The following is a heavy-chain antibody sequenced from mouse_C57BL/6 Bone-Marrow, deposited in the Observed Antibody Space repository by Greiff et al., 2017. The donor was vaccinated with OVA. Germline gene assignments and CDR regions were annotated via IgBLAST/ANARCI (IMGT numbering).Heavy chain of an antibody. V-gene: IGHV2-2*01. Sequence: VQLQESGPGLVQPSQSLSITCTVSGFSLTSYGVHWVRQSPGKGLEWLGVIWSGGSTDYNAAFISRLSISKVNSKSQVFFKMISLQADDTAIFYCARYYYDSSYGFAYWGQGTLVTVSA. CDR2: IWSGGST. CDR1: GFSLTSYG. J-gene: IGHJ3*01. CDR3: ARYYYDSSYGFAY. D-gene: IGHD1-1*01.